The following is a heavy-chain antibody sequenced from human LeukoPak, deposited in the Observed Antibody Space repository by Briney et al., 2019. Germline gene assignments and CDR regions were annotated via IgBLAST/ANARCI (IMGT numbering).Heavy chain of an antibody. CDR3: ARAMSIAARLQTIFDY. CDR1: GGSISSYY. CDR2: IYYSGST. Sequence: SETLSLTCTVSGGSISSYYWSWIRQPPGKGLEWVGYIYYSGSTNYNPSLKSRVTISEDTSKNQFSLKLSSVTAADTAVYYCARAMSIAARLQTIFDYWGQGTLVTVSS. V-gene: IGHV4-59*01. J-gene: IGHJ4*02. D-gene: IGHD6-6*01.